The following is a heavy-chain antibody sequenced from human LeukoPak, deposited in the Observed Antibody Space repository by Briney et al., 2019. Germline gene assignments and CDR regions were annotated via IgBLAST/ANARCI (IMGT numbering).Heavy chain of an antibody. CDR2: ISYDGSNK. J-gene: IGHJ4*02. D-gene: IGHD3-22*01. V-gene: IGHV3-30*18. CDR3: AKATYYYDSSGLSY. CDR1: GFTFSDYG. Sequence: GGSLRLSCAASGFTFSDYGMHWVRQAPGKGLEWVAVISYDGSNKYYADSVKGRFTISRDNSKNTLYLQMNSLRAEDTAVYYCAKATYYYDSSGLSYWGQGTLVTVSS.